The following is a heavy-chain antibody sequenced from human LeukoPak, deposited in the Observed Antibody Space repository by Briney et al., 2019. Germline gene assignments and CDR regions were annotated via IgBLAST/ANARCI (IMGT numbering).Heavy chain of an antibody. J-gene: IGHJ4*02. Sequence: GGSLRLSCAPSGFTFTYAMSWVRQTPGKGREWVSAFSSSGGNTYYAHSVRGRFTISRDNSNNTLYLQMNSLRAEDTAVYYCAKHSTTVTTSFDYWGQGTLVTVSS. D-gene: IGHD4-11*01. V-gene: IGHV3-23*01. CDR3: AKHSTTVTTSFDY. CDR2: FSSSGGNT. CDR1: GFTFTYA.